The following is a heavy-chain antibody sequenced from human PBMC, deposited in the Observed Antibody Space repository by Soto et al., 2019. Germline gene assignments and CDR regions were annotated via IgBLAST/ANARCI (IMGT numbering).Heavy chain of an antibody. Sequence: EVQLVQSGAEVKKPGESLRISCKGSGYSFTSYWISWVRQMPGTGLEWMGRIEPSDSYTTYSPSFQAHVTISADKSISTAYLQWSRLKASDTAMYYCARLQAAAGDNDLTFDYWGQGTLVTVSS. D-gene: IGHD6-13*01. J-gene: IGHJ4*02. V-gene: IGHV5-10-1*01. CDR3: ARLQAAAGDNDLTFDY. CDR1: GYSFTSYW. CDR2: IEPSDSYT.